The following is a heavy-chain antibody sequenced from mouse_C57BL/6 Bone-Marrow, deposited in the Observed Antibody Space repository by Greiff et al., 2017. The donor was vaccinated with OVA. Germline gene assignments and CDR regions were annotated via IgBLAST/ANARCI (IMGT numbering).Heavy chain of an antibody. Sequence: DVKLVESGGGLVKPGGSLKLSCAASGFTFSDYGMHWVRQAPEKGLAWVAYISSGSSTIYYADTVKGRFTISRDNAKNTLFLQMTSLRSEDTAMYYCARFFFDYWGQGTTLTVSS. CDR3: ARFFFDY. CDR2: ISSGSSTI. CDR1: GFTFSDYG. V-gene: IGHV5-17*01. J-gene: IGHJ2*01.